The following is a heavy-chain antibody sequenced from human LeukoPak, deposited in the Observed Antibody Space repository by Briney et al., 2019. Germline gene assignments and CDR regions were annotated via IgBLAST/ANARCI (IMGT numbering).Heavy chain of an antibody. J-gene: IGHJ4*02. V-gene: IGHV3-30*04. CDR3: ARSELWFGELSLDY. Sequence: GGSLRLSCAASGFTFSSYAMHWVRQAPGKGLEWVTLISFDGNNKYYADSVKGRFTISSDNAKNSLYLQMNSLRAEDTAVYYCARSELWFGELSLDYWGQGTLVTVFS. CDR2: ISFDGNNK. CDR1: GFTFSSYA. D-gene: IGHD3-10*01.